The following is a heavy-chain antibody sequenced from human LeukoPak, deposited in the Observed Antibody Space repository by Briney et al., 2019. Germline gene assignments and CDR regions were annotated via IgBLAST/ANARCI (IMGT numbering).Heavy chain of an antibody. CDR2: ISAYNGNT. J-gene: IGHJ4*02. D-gene: IGHD3/OR15-3a*01. Sequence: ASVKVSCKASGYTFTSYGISWVRQAPGQGLEWMGWISAYNGNTNYAQKFQGRVTMTEDTSTDTAYMELSSLRSEDTAVYYCATPLGTGPYYFVYWGQGTLVTVSS. V-gene: IGHV1-18*01. CDR1: GYTFTSYG. CDR3: ATPLGTGPYYFVY.